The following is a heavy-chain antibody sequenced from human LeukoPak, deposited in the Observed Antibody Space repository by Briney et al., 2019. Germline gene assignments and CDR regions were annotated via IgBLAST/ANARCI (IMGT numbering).Heavy chain of an antibody. CDR3: SRVVQDVTGADY. CDR1: GFTFSSYH. J-gene: IGHJ4*02. V-gene: IGHV3-48*01. CDR2: SHSTSGSI. D-gene: IGHD3-9*01. Sequence: PGGSLRLSCAASGFTFSSYHMNWVRQAPGKGLEWLSYSHSTSGSIHYADSVRGRCTISRDNAKNSLYLQMTSLRAEDTAVYYCSRVVQDVTGADYWGQGTLVIVSS.